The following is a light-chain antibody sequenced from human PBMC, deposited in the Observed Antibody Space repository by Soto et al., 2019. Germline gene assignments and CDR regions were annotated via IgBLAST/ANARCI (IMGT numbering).Light chain of an antibody. CDR1: QGIRSY. J-gene: IGKJ1*01. CDR3: QHYNSYSEA. CDR2: PAS. V-gene: IGKV1-16*01. Sequence: DIQMTQSPSSLSASVGGRVTITCLAIQGIRSYLAWYQQKAGKAPKLLIYPASTLQSGVPSRFSGSGSGTEFTLTISSLQPDDFETYYCQHYNSYSEAFGQGTKVDIK.